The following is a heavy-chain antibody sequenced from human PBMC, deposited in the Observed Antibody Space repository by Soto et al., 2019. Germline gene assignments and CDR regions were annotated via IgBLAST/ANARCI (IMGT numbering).Heavy chain of an antibody. Sequence: QVQLVQSGAEVKKPGASVKVSSKASGYTSTSYDINWGQQATGKGLEWMGWMNPTSGNTGYAQKFQGRVTMTRNTSISTAYMELSSLRSEDTAVYYCARGTPSWFTDYWGQGTLVTVSS. CDR3: ARGTPSWFTDY. CDR1: GYTSTSYD. CDR2: MNPTSGNT. D-gene: IGHD3-10*01. J-gene: IGHJ4*02. V-gene: IGHV1-8*01.